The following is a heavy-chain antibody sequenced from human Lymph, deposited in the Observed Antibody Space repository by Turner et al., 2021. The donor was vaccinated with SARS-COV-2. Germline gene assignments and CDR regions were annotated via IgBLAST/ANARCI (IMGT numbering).Heavy chain of an antibody. D-gene: IGHD4-17*01. CDR2: IYSGGST. CDR3: ARVLPYGDYFDY. V-gene: IGHV3-53*01. CDR1: DFIVGGNY. J-gene: IGHJ4*02. Sequence: EVQLVESGGGLIQPGGSLRLPCAASDFIVGGNYLTWVRQAPGKGLEWVSIIYSGGSTFYADSVKGRFTISRDNSRNTLYLQMNSLRAEDTAVYYCARVLPYGDYFDYWGQGTLVTVSS.